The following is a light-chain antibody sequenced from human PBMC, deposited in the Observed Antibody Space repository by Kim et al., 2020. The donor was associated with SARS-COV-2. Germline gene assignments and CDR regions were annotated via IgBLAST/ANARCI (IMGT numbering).Light chain of an antibody. CDR2: ATS. J-gene: IGKJ1*01. Sequence: ASVGDRVTITCLASQDIHHHLAWFQQKPGKAPKSLIFATSTLQTGVPSRFSGSRSGTDFTLTISTLQPEDSATYYCQQYRFYAPTFGQGTKVDIK. CDR1: QDIHHH. CDR3: QQYRFYAPT. V-gene: IGKV1-16*01.